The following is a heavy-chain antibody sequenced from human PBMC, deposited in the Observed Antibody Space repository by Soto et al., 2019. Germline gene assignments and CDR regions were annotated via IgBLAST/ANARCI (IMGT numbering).Heavy chain of an antibody. CDR1: GGSFSGYY. J-gene: IGHJ5*02. D-gene: IGHD3-16*02. CDR3: ARGSVMITFGGVIGNWFDP. CDR2: INHSGST. Sequence: PSETLSLTCAVYGGSFSGYYWSWIRQPPGKGLEWIGEINHSGSTNYNPSLKSRVTISVDTSKNQFSLKLSSVTAADTAVYYCARGSVMITFGGVIGNWFDPWGQGTLVTVSS. V-gene: IGHV4-34*01.